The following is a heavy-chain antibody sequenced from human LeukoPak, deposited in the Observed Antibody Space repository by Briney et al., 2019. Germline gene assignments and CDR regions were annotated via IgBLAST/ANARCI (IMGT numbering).Heavy chain of an antibody. CDR3: AKCPGYGGNSPFDY. CDR1: GYTFTNAW. Sequence: GGSLRLSCVVSGYTFTNAWMNWVRQAPGKGLEWVSTISGSGGSTYYADSVKGRFTISRDNSKNTLYLQMNSLRADDTAVFYCAKCPGYGGNSPFDYWGQGTLVTVSS. J-gene: IGHJ4*02. V-gene: IGHV3-23*01. D-gene: IGHD4-23*01. CDR2: ISGSGGST.